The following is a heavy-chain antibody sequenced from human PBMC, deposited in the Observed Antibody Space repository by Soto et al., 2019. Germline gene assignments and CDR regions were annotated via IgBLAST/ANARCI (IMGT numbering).Heavy chain of an antibody. V-gene: IGHV3-48*03. Sequence: GGSLRLSCAASGFTFSGYEMNWVRQAPGKGLEWVSYISSGGSSIYYADSVRGRFTISRDNAENSLYLQMNSLRAEDTAVYYCARDLVGRGGLTYGMDVWGQGTTVTVSS. CDR1: GFTFSGYE. CDR3: ARDLVGRGGLTYGMDV. D-gene: IGHD3-10*01. J-gene: IGHJ6*02. CDR2: ISSGGSSI.